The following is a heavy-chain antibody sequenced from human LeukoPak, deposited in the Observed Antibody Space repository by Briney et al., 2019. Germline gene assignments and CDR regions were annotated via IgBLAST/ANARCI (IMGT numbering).Heavy chain of an antibody. D-gene: IGHD6-19*01. J-gene: IGHJ4*02. V-gene: IGHV3-30*04. CDR2: ISYDGSNK. CDR3: ARGVRIAVAGYIDY. CDR1: GFTFSTYA. Sequence: GGSLRLSCAASGFTFSTYAMHWVRQAPGKGLEWVAAISYDGSNKSYADSMKGRFTISRDNSKNTLYLQMNSLRAEDTAVYYCARGVRIAVAGYIDYWGQGTLVTVPS.